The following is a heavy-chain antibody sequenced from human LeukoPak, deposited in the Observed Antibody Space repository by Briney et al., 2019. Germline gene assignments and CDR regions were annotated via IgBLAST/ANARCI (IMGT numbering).Heavy chain of an antibody. V-gene: IGHV1-18*01. D-gene: IGHD2-2*01. CDR3: ARDLESLVVPAALDY. Sequence: RRASVKVSCKASGYTFTSYGISWVRQAPGQGLEWMGWISAYNGNTNYAQKLRGRVTMTTDTSTSTAYMELRSLRSDDTAVYYCARDLESLVVPAALDYWGQGTLVTVSS. CDR2: ISAYNGNT. J-gene: IGHJ4*02. CDR1: GYTFTSYG.